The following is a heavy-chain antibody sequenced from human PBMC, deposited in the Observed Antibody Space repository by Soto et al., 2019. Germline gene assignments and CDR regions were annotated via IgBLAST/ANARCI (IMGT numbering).Heavy chain of an antibody. CDR1: GGSISSYY. D-gene: IGHD6-13*01. V-gene: IGHV4-59*01. CDR3: ARRQQQDAFDI. J-gene: IGHJ3*02. Sequence: QVQLQESGPGLVKPSETLSLTCTVSGGSISSYYWSWIRQPPGKGLEWIGYIYYSGSTNYNPSLKRRVTISVDTSKNQFSLKLSSVTAADTAVYYCARRQQQDAFDIWGQGTMVTVSS. CDR2: IYYSGST.